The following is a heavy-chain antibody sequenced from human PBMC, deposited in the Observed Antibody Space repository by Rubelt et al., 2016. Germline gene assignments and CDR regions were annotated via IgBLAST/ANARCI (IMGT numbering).Heavy chain of an antibody. CDR1: GVSISGYY. CDR2: ISYSGST. CDR3: ASEAMSGRYYYGSSVDY. V-gene: IGHV4-59*12. Sequence: QVQLQESGPGLVKPSETLSLTCTVSGVSISGYYWSWIRQPPGKGLEWIGFISYSGSTNYNPYLKSRVTISLDTSTNQFSLTSAPEAASDAAVYYCASEAMSGRYYYGSSVDYCGQRTLVTGSS. J-gene: IGHJ4*02. D-gene: IGHD3-22*01.